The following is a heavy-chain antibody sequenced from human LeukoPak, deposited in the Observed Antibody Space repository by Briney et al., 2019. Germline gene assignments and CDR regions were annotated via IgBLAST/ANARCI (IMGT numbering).Heavy chain of an antibody. CDR3: ARGSLLGYYYYYHMDV. D-gene: IGHD2-15*01. V-gene: IGHV3-7*01. J-gene: IGHJ6*03. CDR1: GFTFSTFG. CDR2: IKQDGSEK. Sequence: PGGSLRLPCAASGFTFSTFGMHWVRQAPGKGLEWVVNIKQDGSEKYYVDSVKGRFTISRDNAKNSLYLQMNSLRAEDTAVYYCARGSLLGYYYYYHMDVWGKGTTVTVSS.